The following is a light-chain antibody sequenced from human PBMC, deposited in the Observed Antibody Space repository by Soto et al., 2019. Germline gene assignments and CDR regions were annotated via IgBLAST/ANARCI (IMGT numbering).Light chain of an antibody. J-gene: IGLJ1*01. CDR1: SSDVGGYNY. CDR2: EVT. Sequence: QSAVTQPASVSGSPGQSITISCTGTSSDVGGYNYVSWYQLHPGKAPKLMISEVTNRPSGVSSRFSGSKSGNTASLTISGLHADDEADYYCSSYTSNSNPYVFGTGTKVTVL. CDR3: SSYTSNSNPYV. V-gene: IGLV2-14*01.